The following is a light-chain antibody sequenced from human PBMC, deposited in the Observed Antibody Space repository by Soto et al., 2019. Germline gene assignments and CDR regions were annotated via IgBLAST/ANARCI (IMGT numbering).Light chain of an antibody. V-gene: IGKV1-5*03. J-gene: IGKJ1*01. CDR3: QQYINRWT. CDR1: QSISTW. CDR2: KAS. Sequence: DIQMTQSPSTLSASVGDRVTITCRASQSISTWLAWYQQQPGKAPKLLIYKASSLESGVPSRFSGSGSGTEFTLTISSLQPDDSATYYCQQYINRWTFGQGTKVEIK.